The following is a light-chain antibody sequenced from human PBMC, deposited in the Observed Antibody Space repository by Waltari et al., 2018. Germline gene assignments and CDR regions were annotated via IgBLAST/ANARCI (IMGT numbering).Light chain of an antibody. CDR2: ATY. CDR3: QQYGSSPPGA. V-gene: IGKV1-39*01. Sequence: DIQMTQSPSYLSASVGDTVTITCRASQSINNYLTWYQQKPGKAPILLIYATYTLQSGVPSRFSGSGSGTDFTLTISRLEPEDFAVYYCQQYGSSPPGAFGQGTRLEIK. CDR1: QSINNY. J-gene: IGKJ5*01.